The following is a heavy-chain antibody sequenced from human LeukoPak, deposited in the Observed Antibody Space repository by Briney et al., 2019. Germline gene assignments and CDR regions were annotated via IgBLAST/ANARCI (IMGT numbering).Heavy chain of an antibody. CDR2: IVVGSGNT. J-gene: IGHJ4*02. CDR3: ARDLGYCSSTSCSDY. D-gene: IGHD2-2*01. Sequence: GTSVKVSCKASGFTFTSSAVQWVRQARGQGLEWIGWIVVGSGNTNYAQKFQERVTINRDMSTSTAYMELSSLRSEDTAVYYCARDLGYCSSTSCSDYWGQGTLVTVSS. CDR1: GFTFTSSA. V-gene: IGHV1-58*01.